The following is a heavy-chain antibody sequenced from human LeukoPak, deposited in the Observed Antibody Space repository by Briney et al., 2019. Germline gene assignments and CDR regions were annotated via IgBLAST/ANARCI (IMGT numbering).Heavy chain of an antibody. V-gene: IGHV3-23*01. D-gene: IGHD6-13*01. CDR1: RFTFSSYA. J-gene: IGHJ4*02. CDR3: ARYSLQQLPPSYFDY. Sequence: GESLRLSCAASRFTFSSYAMSWVRQAPGKGLEWVSAISGSGGTTYNADSVKGRFTISRDNSKNTLYLQLNSLRAEDTAVYYCARYSLQQLPPSYFDYWGQGTLVTVSS. CDR2: ISGSGGTT.